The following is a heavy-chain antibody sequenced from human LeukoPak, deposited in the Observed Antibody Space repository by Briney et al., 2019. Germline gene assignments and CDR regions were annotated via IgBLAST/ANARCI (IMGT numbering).Heavy chain of an antibody. J-gene: IGHJ4*02. Sequence: PGGSLRLSCAASGFTFSNYAMSWVRQAPEKGLEWVSSISVSGGDTYYADSAKGRFTNSRDNSKNTVYLQMNSLRAEDTAVYYCAKVLSGSQDYWGQGTLVTVFS. CDR2: ISVSGGDT. D-gene: IGHD1-26*01. CDR1: GFTFSNYA. V-gene: IGHV3-23*01. CDR3: AKVLSGSQDY.